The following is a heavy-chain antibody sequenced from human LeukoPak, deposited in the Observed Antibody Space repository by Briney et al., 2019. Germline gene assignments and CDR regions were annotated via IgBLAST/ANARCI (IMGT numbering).Heavy chain of an antibody. J-gene: IGHJ3*02. V-gene: IGHV3-66*01. CDR1: GFTVSSNY. Sequence: GGSLRLSCAASGFTVSSNYMSWVRQAPGKGLEWVSVIYSGGSTYYADSVKGRFTISRDNSKNTLYLQMNSLRAEDTAVYYCARDSNSGSYYATWAFDIWGQGTMVTVSS. CDR3: ARDSNSGSYYATWAFDI. CDR2: IYSGGST. D-gene: IGHD1-26*01.